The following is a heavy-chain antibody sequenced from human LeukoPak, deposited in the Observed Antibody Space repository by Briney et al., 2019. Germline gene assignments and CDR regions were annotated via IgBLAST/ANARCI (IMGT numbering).Heavy chain of an antibody. Sequence: PGGSLRLSCAASGFTFNTYAMTWVHQAPGKALEWVSTISANGGSTYYADSVKGRFTISRDNSKNTLYLQMNSLRAEDTAVYYCAICRSAWYSGLDYWGQGTLVTVSA. CDR1: GFTFNTYA. D-gene: IGHD6-19*01. CDR3: AICRSAWYSGLDY. J-gene: IGHJ4*02. CDR2: ISANGGST. V-gene: IGHV3-23*01.